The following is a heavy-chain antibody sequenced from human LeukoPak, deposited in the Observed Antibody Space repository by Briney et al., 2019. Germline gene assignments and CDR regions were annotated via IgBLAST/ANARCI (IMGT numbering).Heavy chain of an antibody. J-gene: IGHJ3*02. D-gene: IGHD3-22*01. CDR3: ARRYYDKRAFDI. V-gene: IGHV5-51*01. CDR1: GYSFSSFY. CDR2: IFPADSDT. Sequence: GDSRKISCQGSGYSFSSFYIGWVRQLPGKGLEWMGNIFPADSDTTYSPSFQGQVTMSADKSISTAYLQWSSLKASDTAMHYCARRYYDKRAFDIWGQGTMVTVSS.